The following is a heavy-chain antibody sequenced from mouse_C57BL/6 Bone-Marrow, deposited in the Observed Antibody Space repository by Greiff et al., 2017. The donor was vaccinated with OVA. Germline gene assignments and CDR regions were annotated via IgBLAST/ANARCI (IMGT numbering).Heavy chain of an antibody. CDR2: IYPGSGST. Sequence: QVQLQQPGAELVKPGASVKMSCKASGYTFTSYWITWVKQRPGQGLEWIGDIYPGSGSTNYNGKFKSKATLTVDTSSSTAYMQLSSLTSEDSAVYYCARDSSGYVRFAYWGQGTLVTVSA. CDR1: GYTFTSYW. J-gene: IGHJ3*01. CDR3: ARDSSGYVRFAY. D-gene: IGHD3-2*02. V-gene: IGHV1-55*01.